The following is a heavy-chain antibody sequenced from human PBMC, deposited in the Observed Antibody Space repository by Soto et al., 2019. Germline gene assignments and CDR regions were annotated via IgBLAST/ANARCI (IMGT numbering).Heavy chain of an antibody. CDR1: GGSISSYY. D-gene: IGHD3-3*01. Sequence: QVQLQESGPGLVKPSETLSLTCTVSGGSISSYYWSWIRQPPGKGLEWIGYIYYSGSTNYNPPLKSRITLTVNTSQNHFTLKPSSVPAAVPLVYYCARHPRSVNFSPPPHFDYWGQGTLVTVSS. CDR3: ARHPRSVNFSPPPHFDY. V-gene: IGHV4-59*08. CDR2: IYYSGST. J-gene: IGHJ4*02.